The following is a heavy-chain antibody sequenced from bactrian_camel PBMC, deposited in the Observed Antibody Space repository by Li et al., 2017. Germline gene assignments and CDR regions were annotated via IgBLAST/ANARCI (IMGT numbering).Heavy chain of an antibody. CDR1: GFTFSIYA. V-gene: IGHV3S42*01. CDR3: AKVVAGGDADY. CDR2: INDAGGRI. J-gene: IGHJ4*01. D-gene: IGHD6*01. Sequence: VQLVESGGGLVQPGGSLRISCAASGFTFSIYAMSWVRQAPGKGFEWVSSINDAGGRINYADSVKGRFTISRDNAKNTLYLQLNSLKTEDTAMYYCAKVVAGGDADYWGQGTQVTV.